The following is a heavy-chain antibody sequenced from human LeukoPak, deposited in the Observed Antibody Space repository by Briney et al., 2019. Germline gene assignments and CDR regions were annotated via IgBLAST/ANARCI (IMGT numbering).Heavy chain of an antibody. CDR2: IYYSGST. CDR1: GGSISSYY. D-gene: IGHD3-3*01. CDR3: ARGGGALPKYDFWGDSDSGFDY. J-gene: IGHJ4*02. Sequence: SETLSLTCTVSGGSISSYYWSWIRQPPGKGLEWIGYIYYSGSTNYNPSLKSRVTISVDTSKNQFSLKLSSVTAADTAVYYCARGGGALPKYDFWGDSDSGFDYWGQGTLVTVSS. V-gene: IGHV4-59*01.